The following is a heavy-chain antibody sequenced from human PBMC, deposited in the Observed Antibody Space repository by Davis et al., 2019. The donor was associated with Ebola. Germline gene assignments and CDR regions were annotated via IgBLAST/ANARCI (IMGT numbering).Heavy chain of an antibody. CDR1: GDSVSSGG. D-gene: IGHD3-3*01. Sequence: PSETLSLTCAISGDSVSSGGWNWIRQSPSRGLEWLGRTYYNSKWYNDYAASVKSRITINPDTSKNQFSLQLNSVTPEDTAVYYCARGWLRGYLDYWGRGTLVTVSS. CDR2: TYYNSKWYN. V-gene: IGHV6-1*01. CDR3: ARGWLRGYLDY. J-gene: IGHJ4*02.